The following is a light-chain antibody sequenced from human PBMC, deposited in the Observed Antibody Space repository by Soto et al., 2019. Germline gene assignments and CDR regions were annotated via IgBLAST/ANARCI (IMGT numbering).Light chain of an antibody. CDR1: SSDVGSYNL. CDR3: CSYAGSSTFVV. J-gene: IGLJ2*01. V-gene: IGLV2-23*01. CDR2: EGS. Sequence: QSALTQPASVSGSPGQSITISCTGTSSDVGSYNLVSWYQQHPGKAPKLMSYEGSKRPSGVSNRFSGSKSGNTASLTISGLQAEDEADYYCCSYAGSSTFVVFGGGTNLTVL.